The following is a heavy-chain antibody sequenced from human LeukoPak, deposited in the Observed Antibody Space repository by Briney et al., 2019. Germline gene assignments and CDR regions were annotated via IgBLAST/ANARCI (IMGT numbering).Heavy chain of an antibody. CDR2: INHSGST. D-gene: IGHD4-17*01. V-gene: IGHV4-34*01. CDR1: GGSFSGYY. J-gene: IGHJ5*02. CDR3: ASRTVTTTNWFDP. Sequence: PSETLSLTCAVYGGSFSGYYWSWIRQPPGKGLEWIGEINHSGSTNYNPSLKSRVTISVDTSKNQFSLELSSVTAADTAVYYCASRTVTTTNWFDPWGQGTLVTVSS.